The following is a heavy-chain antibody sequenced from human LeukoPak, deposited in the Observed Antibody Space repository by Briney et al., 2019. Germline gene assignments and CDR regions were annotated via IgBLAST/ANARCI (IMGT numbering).Heavy chain of an antibody. D-gene: IGHD4-23*01. Sequence: PGGSPRLSCAASGFTFSSYAMSWVRQAPGKGLEWVSAISGSGGSTYYADSVKGRFTISRDNSKNTLYLQMNSLRAEDAAVYYCAKESSWGTVVTPGGPSARGQGTLVTVSS. V-gene: IGHV3-23*01. J-gene: IGHJ4*02. CDR2: ISGSGGST. CDR1: GFTFSSYA. CDR3: AKESSWGTVVTPGGPSA.